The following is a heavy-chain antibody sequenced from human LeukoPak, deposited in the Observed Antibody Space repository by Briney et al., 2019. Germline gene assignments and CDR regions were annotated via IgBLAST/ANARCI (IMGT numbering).Heavy chain of an antibody. CDR1: GFTFSDYN. V-gene: IGHV3-11*01. CDR2: ISRSGSTK. Sequence: GGSLRLSCAASGFTFSDYNMRWIRQAPGKGLEWVSSISRSGSTKYYADSVKGRFTISRDNAKNSLFLQMNSLRAEDTAVYYCAKVLRYCSGGNCYSGGLGYMDVWGKGTTVTISS. D-gene: IGHD2-15*01. CDR3: AKVLRYCSGGNCYSGGLGYMDV. J-gene: IGHJ6*03.